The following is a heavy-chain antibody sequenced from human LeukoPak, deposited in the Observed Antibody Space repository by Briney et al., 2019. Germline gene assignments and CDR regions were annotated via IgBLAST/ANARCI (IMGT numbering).Heavy chain of an antibody. Sequence: PGGSLRLSCAASGFTFSDYAMSWLRQAPGRGLEWVSAISDSGVDTYYADSVKGHFTMSRDNSKSTLYLQMNRLRAEDTAVYYCANGNSNSPKDYWGHGTLVTVSS. V-gene: IGHV3-23*01. CDR1: GFTFSDYA. CDR2: ISDSGVDT. CDR3: ANGNSNSPKDY. D-gene: IGHD2-2*01. J-gene: IGHJ4*01.